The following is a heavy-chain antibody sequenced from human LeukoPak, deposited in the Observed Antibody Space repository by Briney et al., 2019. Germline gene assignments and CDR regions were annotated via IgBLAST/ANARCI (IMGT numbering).Heavy chain of an antibody. V-gene: IGHV4-4*02. CDR1: GGSISSSNW. CDR3: ARNSMHSSSRDNWYFDL. Sequence: PSGTLSLTCAVSGGSISSSNWWSWVRQPPGKGLEWIGEIYHSGSTNYNPSLKSRVTISVDKSKNQFSLKLSSVTAADTAVYYCARNSMHSSSRDNWYFDLWGRGTLVTVSS. J-gene: IGHJ2*01. D-gene: IGHD6-13*01. CDR2: IYHSGST.